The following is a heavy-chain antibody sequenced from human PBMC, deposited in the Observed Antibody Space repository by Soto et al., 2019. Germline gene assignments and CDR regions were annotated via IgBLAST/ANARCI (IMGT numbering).Heavy chain of an antibody. CDR1: GFSFGDYY. D-gene: IGHD2-21*01. CDR3: ARRLFLDV. Sequence: QMQLVESGGNLVKPGGSLRLSCSGSGFSFGDYYMNWIRKAPGKGPEWVSYISSGGNTISYSDSVKGRFTISRDNAKKSVYLEMDSLRPEDTAVYYCARRLFLDVWGQGTLVTVSS. CDR2: ISSGGNTI. V-gene: IGHV3-11*01. J-gene: IGHJ4*02.